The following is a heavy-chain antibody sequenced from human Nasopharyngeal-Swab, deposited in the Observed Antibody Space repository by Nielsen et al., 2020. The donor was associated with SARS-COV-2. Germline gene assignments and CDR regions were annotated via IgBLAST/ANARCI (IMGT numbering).Heavy chain of an antibody. J-gene: IGHJ6*02. CDR3: AREGGYRYGYRLHYYYGMDV. CDR2: ISSSSSYI. D-gene: IGHD5-18*01. Sequence: WIRQPPGKGLEWVSSISSSSSYIYYADSVKGRFTISRDNAKNSLYLQMNSLRDEDSAVYYCAREGGYRYGYRLHYYYGMDVWGQGTTVTVSS. V-gene: IGHV3-21*01.